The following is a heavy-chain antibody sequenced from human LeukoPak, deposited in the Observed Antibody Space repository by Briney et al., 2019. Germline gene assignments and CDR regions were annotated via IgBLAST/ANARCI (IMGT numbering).Heavy chain of an antibody. CDR1: GDSVSSNSAA. Sequence: SQTLSLTCAISGDSVSSNSAAWSWIRQSPSRGLEWLARTYYRSRWYNDYAISVKSRITISPDTSKNQFSLQLNSVTPEDTAVYYCARGGYDSSGLTQYFQQWGQGTLVIVSS. D-gene: IGHD3-22*01. V-gene: IGHV6-1*01. J-gene: IGHJ1*01. CDR3: ARGGYDSSGLTQYFQQ. CDR2: TYYRSRWYN.